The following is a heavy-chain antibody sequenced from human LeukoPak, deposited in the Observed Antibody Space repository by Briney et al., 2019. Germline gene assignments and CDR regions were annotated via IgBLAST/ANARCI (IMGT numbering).Heavy chain of an antibody. D-gene: IGHD3-22*01. CDR3: ARGGITMITPEYHYYYMDV. CDR2: ISSSSSYI. V-gene: IGHV3-21*01. CDR1: GFTFSSYS. J-gene: IGHJ6*03. Sequence: GGSLRLSCAASGFTFSSYSMNWVRQAPGKGLEWVSSISSSSSYIYYADSVKGRFTISRDNAKNSLYLQMNSLRAEDTAVYYCARGGITMITPEYHYYYMDVWGKGTTVTVSS.